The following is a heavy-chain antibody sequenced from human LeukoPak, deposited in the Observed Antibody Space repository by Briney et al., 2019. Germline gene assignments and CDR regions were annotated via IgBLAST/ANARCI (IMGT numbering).Heavy chain of an antibody. CDR2: IYTSGST. CDR3: ARDDYDFWGGYYSRWFDP. CDR1: GGSISSYY. J-gene: IGHJ5*02. V-gene: IGHV4-4*07. D-gene: IGHD3-3*01. Sequence: PAETLSLTCTVSGGSISSYYWSWIRQPAGKGLEWIGRIYTSGSTNYNPSLKSRVTMSVDTSKNQFSLKLSSVTAADTAVYYCARDDYDFWGGYYSRWFDPWGQGTLVTVSS.